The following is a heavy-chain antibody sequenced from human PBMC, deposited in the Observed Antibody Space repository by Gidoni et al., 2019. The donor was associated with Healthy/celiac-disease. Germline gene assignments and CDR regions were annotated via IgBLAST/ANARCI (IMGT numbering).Heavy chain of an antibody. CDR3: ARDSQYYYGSGSSNGMDV. Sequence: QVQLQESGPGLVKPSETLSLTCTVSGGSTSSYYWSWIRQPPGKGLEWIGYIYYSGSTNYNPSLKSRVTISVDTSKNQFSLKLSSVTAADTAVYYCARDSQYYYGSGSSNGMDVWGQGTTVTVSS. J-gene: IGHJ6*02. CDR1: GGSTSSYY. CDR2: IYYSGST. V-gene: IGHV4-59*01. D-gene: IGHD3-10*01.